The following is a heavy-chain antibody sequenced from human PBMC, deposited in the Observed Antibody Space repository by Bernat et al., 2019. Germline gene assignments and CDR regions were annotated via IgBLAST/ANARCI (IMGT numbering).Heavy chain of an antibody. Sequence: QVQLVESGGGLVKPGRSLRLSCAASGFTFSSYGMHWVRQAPGKGLEWVAVISYDGSNKYYADSVKGRFTISRDNSKNTLYLQMNSLRAEDTAVYYCAKGHVDTAMALDYWGQGTLVTVSS. J-gene: IGHJ4*02. V-gene: IGHV3-30*18. CDR2: ISYDGSNK. D-gene: IGHD5-18*01. CDR1: GFTFSSYG. CDR3: AKGHVDTAMALDY.